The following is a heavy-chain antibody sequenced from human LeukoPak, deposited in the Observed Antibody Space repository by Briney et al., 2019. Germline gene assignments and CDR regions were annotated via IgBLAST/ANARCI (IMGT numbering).Heavy chain of an antibody. V-gene: IGHV4-4*07. D-gene: IGHD2-2*01. CDR2: IYTSGST. J-gene: IGHJ3*02. CDR1: GGSISSYY. Sequence: SETLSLTCTVSGGSISSYYWSWIRQPAGKGLEWIGRIYTSGSTNYNPSLKSRVTMSVDTSKNQFSLKLSSVTAADTAVYYCARWSTSYFLDAFDIWGQGTMVTVSS. CDR3: ARWSTSYFLDAFDI.